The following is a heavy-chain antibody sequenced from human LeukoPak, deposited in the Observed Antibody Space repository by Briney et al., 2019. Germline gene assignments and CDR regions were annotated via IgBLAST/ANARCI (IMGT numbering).Heavy chain of an antibody. Sequence: ASVKVSCKASGYTFTSYTMHWVRQAPGQRLEWMGWINTGNGNTKYSQEFQGRVTITRDTSISTAYMELSRLRSDDTAVYYCARDWVTMVRGPNQRNWFDPWGQGTLVTVSS. CDR1: GYTFTSYT. CDR2: INTGNGNT. CDR3: ARDWVTMVRGPNQRNWFDP. V-gene: IGHV1-3*04. D-gene: IGHD3-10*01. J-gene: IGHJ5*02.